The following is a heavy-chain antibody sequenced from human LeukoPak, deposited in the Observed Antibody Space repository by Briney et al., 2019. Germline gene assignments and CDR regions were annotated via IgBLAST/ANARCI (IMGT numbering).Heavy chain of an antibody. D-gene: IGHD1-26*01. CDR3: ASSVGSTDY. J-gene: IGHJ4*02. CDR2: INHRGST. Sequence: SETLSLTCAVYGESLSKYYWTWIRQSPGKGLEWIGEINHRGSTNLNPSLKSRVTLSVNTSKHQFSLKLTSVTAADAAVYYCASSVGSTDYWGQGTLVTVSS. CDR1: GESLSKYY. V-gene: IGHV4-34*01.